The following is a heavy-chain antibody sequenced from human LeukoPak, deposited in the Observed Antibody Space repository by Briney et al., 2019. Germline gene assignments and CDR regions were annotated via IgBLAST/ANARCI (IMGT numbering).Heavy chain of an antibody. D-gene: IGHD2-8*02. J-gene: IGHJ4*02. CDR1: GYTFTSYF. V-gene: IGHV1-46*01. CDR3: ATGGLLAVAPHQYYFDY. CDR2: INPSGGSR. Sequence: GASVKVSCKASGYTFTSYFIHWVRQAPGQGLEWMGIINPSGGSRTYAQKFQGRVTMTRDTSTSTVYMELSSLRSDDTAVCYCATGGLLAVAPHQYYFDYWGQGTLVTVSS.